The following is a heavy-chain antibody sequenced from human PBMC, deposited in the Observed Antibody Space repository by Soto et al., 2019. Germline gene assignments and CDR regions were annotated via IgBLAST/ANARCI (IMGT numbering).Heavy chain of an antibody. D-gene: IGHD3-16*01. CDR1: GFTFSSYA. CDR3: ARDRFGGVQRGSLDY. V-gene: IGHV3-30-3*01. J-gene: IGHJ4*02. CDR2: ISYDGSNK. Sequence: PGGSLRLSCAASGFTFSSYAMHWVRQAPGKGLEWVAVISYDGSNKYYADSVKGRFTISRDNSKNTLYLQMNSLRAEDTAVYYCARDRFGGVQRGSLDYWGQGTLVTVSS.